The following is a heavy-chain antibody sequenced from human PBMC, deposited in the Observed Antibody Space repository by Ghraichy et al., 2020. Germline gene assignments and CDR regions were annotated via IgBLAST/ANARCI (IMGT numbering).Heavy chain of an antibody. V-gene: IGHV4-4*07. Sequence: SETLSLTCTVSGGSISSYYWSWIRQPAGKGLEWIGRIYTSGSTNYNPSLKSRVTMSVDTSKNQFSLKLSSVTAADTAVYYCARSQGYSSSGPIYYYYYYGMDVWGQGTTVTVSS. CDR2: IYTSGST. CDR1: GGSISSYY. CDR3: ARSQGYSSSGPIYYYYYYGMDV. J-gene: IGHJ6*02. D-gene: IGHD6-6*01.